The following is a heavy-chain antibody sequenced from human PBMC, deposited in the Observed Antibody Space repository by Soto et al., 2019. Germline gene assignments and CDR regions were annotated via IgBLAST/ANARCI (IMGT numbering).Heavy chain of an antibody. CDR1: GFTFGDYA. V-gene: IGHV3-49*03. CDR2: LRSIAYGGTT. Sequence: GGSLRPSCTAAGFTFGDYAMSCFRPAPGHGMEWVGVLRSIAYGGTTDYAATVRGSLAISRAEYTSIASPQMNSLRTAYTAVYYCARYTYTSRYSYFGMDVWGRGTTVTVSS. D-gene: IGHD6-13*01. J-gene: IGHJ6*02. CDR3: ARYTYTSRYSYFGMDV.